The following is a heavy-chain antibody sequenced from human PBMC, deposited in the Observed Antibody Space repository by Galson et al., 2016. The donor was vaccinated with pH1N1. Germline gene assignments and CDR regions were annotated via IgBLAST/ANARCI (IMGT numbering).Heavy chain of an antibody. Sequence: SVKVSCKASGYTFTSYGISWVRQAPGQGLEWMGWISAYTGNRNYAQKLQGRVTVTTDTSTSTAYMELRSLRSDDTAVYYCARDATGGFQYYGMDVWGQGTTVTVSS. CDR2: ISAYTGNR. J-gene: IGHJ6*02. V-gene: IGHV1-18*04. D-gene: IGHD7-27*01. CDR1: GYTFTSYG. CDR3: ARDATGGFQYYGMDV.